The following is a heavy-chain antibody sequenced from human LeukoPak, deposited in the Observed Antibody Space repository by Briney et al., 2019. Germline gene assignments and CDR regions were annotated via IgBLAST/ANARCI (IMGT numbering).Heavy chain of an antibody. CDR1: GFTFSSYS. D-gene: IGHD4-17*01. J-gene: IGHJ6*02. CDR3: AKDTVIFPYGMDV. CDR2: ISSSSSYI. Sequence: NPGGSLRLSCAASGFTFSSYSMNWVRQAPGKGLEWVSSISSSSSYIYYADSVKGRFTISRDNAKNSLYLQMNSLRAEDTALYYCAKDTVIFPYGMDVWGQGTTVTVSS. V-gene: IGHV3-21*04.